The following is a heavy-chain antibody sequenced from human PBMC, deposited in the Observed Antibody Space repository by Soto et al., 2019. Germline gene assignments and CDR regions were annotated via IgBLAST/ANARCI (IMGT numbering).Heavy chain of an antibody. D-gene: IGHD6-13*01. CDR3: VRGYSSSWFYFDN. Sequence: GGSLRLSCAASGFTVSNNYMNWVRQAPGKGLEWVSVIYSGGGTYYADSVKGRFTISRDSSKNTLYLQMNSLRAEDTAMYYCVRGYSSSWFYFDNWGQGTLVTVSS. CDR1: GFTVSNNY. J-gene: IGHJ4*02. V-gene: IGHV3-53*01. CDR2: IYSGGGT.